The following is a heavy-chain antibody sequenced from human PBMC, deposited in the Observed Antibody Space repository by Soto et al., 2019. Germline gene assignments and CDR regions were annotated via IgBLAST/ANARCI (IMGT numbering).Heavy chain of an antibody. D-gene: IGHD3-3*01. CDR3: RAFWSGYLTSLDY. CDR1: GFTFSSYG. Sequence: LRLSCAASGFTFSSYGMHWVRQAPGKGLEWVAVIWYDGSNKYYADSVKGRFTISRDNSKNTLYLQMNSLRAEDTAVYYCRAFWSGYLTSLDYWGQGTLVTVSS. J-gene: IGHJ4*02. CDR2: IWYDGSNK. V-gene: IGHV3-33*01.